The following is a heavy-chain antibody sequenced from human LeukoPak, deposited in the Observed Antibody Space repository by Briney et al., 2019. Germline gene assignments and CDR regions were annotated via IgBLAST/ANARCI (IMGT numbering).Heavy chain of an antibody. CDR3: TTSLLWFGELLQGTTGS. D-gene: IGHD3-10*01. V-gene: IGHV3-15*01. CDR1: GFTFSNAW. CDR2: IKSKTDGGTT. Sequence: GGSLRLSCAASGFTFSNAWMSWVRQAPGKGLEWVGHIKSKTDGGTTDYAATVKGRFTISRDDSKNTLYLQMNSLKTEDTAVYYCTTSLLWFGELLQGTTGSWGQGTLVTVSS. J-gene: IGHJ4*02.